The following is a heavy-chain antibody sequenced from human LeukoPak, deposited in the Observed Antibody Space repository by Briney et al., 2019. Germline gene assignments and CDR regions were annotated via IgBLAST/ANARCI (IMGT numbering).Heavy chain of an antibody. J-gene: IGHJ4*02. V-gene: IGHV3-48*04. CDR2: ISSSGSTI. CDR1: GFTFSSYS. Sequence: GGSLRLSCAASGFTFSSYSMNWVRQAPGKGLEWVSYISSSGSTIYYADSVKGRFTISRDNAKNSLYLQMNSLRAEDTAVYYCARGAATYYDILTVDYWGQGTLVTVSS. CDR3: ARGAATYYDILTVDY. D-gene: IGHD3-9*01.